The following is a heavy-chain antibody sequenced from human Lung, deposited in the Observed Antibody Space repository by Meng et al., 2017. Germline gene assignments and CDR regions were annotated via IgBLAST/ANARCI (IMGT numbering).Heavy chain of an antibody. CDR1: GDSITRTQW. J-gene: IGHJ4*02. V-gene: IGHV4-4*03. Sequence: QLQLQESGPRLVPPPGTLSLACAVSGDSITRTQWWSWLRQTPGKGLEWIGEISHSGSTVYRPSLQGRVSISLDKSNNEFSLKLTSVTAADTAVYYCARETLRELGLFHYWGQGILVTVSS. CDR3: ARETLRELGLFHY. D-gene: IGHD1-7*01. CDR2: ISHSGST.